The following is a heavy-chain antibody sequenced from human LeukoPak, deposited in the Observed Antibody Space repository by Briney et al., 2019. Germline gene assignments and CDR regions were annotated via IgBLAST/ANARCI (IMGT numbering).Heavy chain of an antibody. V-gene: IGHV3-23*01. D-gene: IGHD2-2*01. Sequence: GSLRLSCVASGFTFSDYAMTWVRQAPGKGLEWVSGISGSGDSTYYADSVKGRFTISRDNSKNTLYLQMNSLRAEDTAVYYCARVSVVPAAINYYYYMDVWGKGTTVTVSS. CDR1: GFTFSDYA. J-gene: IGHJ6*03. CDR2: ISGSGDST. CDR3: ARVSVVPAAINYYYYMDV.